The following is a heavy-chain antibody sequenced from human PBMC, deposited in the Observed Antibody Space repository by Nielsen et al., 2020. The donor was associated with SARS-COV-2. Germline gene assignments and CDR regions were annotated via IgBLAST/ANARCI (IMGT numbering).Heavy chain of an antibody. D-gene: IGHD3-22*01. V-gene: IGHV4-59*08. CDR1: GASISNYY. CDR2: IYYSGGT. Sequence: SETPSLTCTVSGASISNYYWSWIRQPPGKGLEWLGHIYYSGGTFYNPSPSLKRRLTMSVDTSKNQFSLRLTSVTAADTAVYYCARVASADYDSSGYFPNFNSWGQGILVTVSS. J-gene: IGHJ4*02. CDR3: ARVASADYDSSGYFPNFNS.